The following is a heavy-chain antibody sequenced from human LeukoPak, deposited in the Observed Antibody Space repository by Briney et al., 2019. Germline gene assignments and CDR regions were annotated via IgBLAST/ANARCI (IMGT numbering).Heavy chain of an antibody. CDR2: IYYSGST. CDR3: ARGAQTAIAVAGYRFDY. V-gene: IGHV4-59*01. Sequence: SETLSLTCTVSGGSISSYYWSWIRQPPGKGLEWIGYIYYSGSTNYNPSLKSRVTISVDTSKNQFSLKLCSVTAADTAVYYCARGAQTAIAVAGYRFDYWGQGTLVTVSS. J-gene: IGHJ4*02. D-gene: IGHD6-19*01. CDR1: GGSISSYY.